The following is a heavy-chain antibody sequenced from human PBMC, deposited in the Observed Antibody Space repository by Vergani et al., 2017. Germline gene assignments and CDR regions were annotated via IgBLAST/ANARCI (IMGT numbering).Heavy chain of an antibody. V-gene: IGHV3-23*01. D-gene: IGHD3-9*01. CDR2: ISGSGGST. J-gene: IGHJ4*02. CDR1: GFTFSSYA. CDR3: ANGLGGYDILTGPQANAA. Sequence: EVQLLESGGGLVQPGGSLRLSCAASGFTFSSYAMSWVRQAPGKGLEWVSAISGSGGSTYYADSVKGRFTISRDNSKNTLYLQMNSLRAEDMAVYYCANGLGGYDILTGPQANAAWGQGTLVTVSS.